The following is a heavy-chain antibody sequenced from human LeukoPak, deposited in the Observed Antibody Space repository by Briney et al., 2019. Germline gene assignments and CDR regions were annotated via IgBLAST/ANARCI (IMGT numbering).Heavy chain of an antibody. V-gene: IGHV5-51*01. J-gene: IGHJ4*02. CDR1: GYSFTSYW. Sequence: GESLKVSCKGSGYSFTSYWIGWVRQMPGKGLEWMGIIYPGDSDTRYSPSFQGQVTISADKSISTAYLQWSSLEASDTAMYYCARPRDGYNYMFDYWGQGTLVTVSS. D-gene: IGHD5-24*01. CDR2: IYPGDSDT. CDR3: ARPRDGYNYMFDY.